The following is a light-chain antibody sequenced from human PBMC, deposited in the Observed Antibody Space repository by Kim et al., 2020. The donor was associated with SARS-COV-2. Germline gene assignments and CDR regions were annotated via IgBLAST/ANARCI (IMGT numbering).Light chain of an antibody. J-gene: IGKJ2*01. Sequence: VVMTQSPVTLSVSPGDRATLSCRASQSVGSNLAWYQQISGQAPRLLIYGASIRATGIPVRFSGSGSGTEFTLTISGLQSEDFAVYYCQQYGNWPPYTFGQGTKLEI. CDR2: GAS. V-gene: IGKV3D-15*01. CDR1: QSVGSN. CDR3: QQYGNWPPYT.